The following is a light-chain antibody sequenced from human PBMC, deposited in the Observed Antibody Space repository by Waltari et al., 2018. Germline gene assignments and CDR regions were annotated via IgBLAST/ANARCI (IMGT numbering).Light chain of an antibody. CDR2: DAS. CDR3: QQYNNWPQT. Sequence: EIVMTQSPATLSVSPGERATLSYRASQSISSNLAWYQHRPGQAPRLLIYDASTRATGIPARFSGSGSGTEFTLTISSLQSEDFALYYCQQYNNWPQTFGQGTKVEIE. V-gene: IGKV3-15*01. CDR1: QSISSN. J-gene: IGKJ1*01.